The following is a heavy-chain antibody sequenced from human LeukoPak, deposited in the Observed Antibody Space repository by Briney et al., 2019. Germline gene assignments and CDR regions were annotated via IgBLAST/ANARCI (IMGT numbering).Heavy chain of an antibody. CDR2: INPHSGGT. V-gene: IGHV1-2*02. D-gene: IGHD3-22*01. CDR1: GYSFTGYY. CDR3: ARDALWSSGSFRWFDP. Sequence: GAPVKVSCKASGYSFTGYYMHWVRQAPGQGLEWMGWINPHSGGTNTAQKFQGRVTMTRDTSISTAYMELSSLRSEDTAVYYCARDALWSSGSFRWFDPWGQGTLVTVSS. J-gene: IGHJ5*02.